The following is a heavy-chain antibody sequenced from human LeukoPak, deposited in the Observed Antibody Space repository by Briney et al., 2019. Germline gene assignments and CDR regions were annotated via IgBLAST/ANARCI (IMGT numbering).Heavy chain of an antibody. J-gene: IGHJ3*02. D-gene: IGHD3-22*01. CDR3: AGPSGIVVMTDAFDI. Sequence: SETLSLTCAVYGGSFSGYYWSWIRQPPGKGLEWIGEINHSGSTNYNPSLKSRVTISADTSKNQFSLKLSSVTAADTAVYYCAGPSGIVVMTDAFDIWGQGTMVTVSS. CDR2: INHSGST. CDR1: GGSFSGYY. V-gene: IGHV4-34*01.